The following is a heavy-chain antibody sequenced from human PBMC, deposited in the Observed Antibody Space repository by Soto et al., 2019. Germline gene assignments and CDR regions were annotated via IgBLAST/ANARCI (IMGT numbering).Heavy chain of an antibody. Sequence: SETLSLTCVVSGDSMSNYYWRWIRQPPGKGLEWIGDVSYSGSTNYNPSLKSRVTISVDTSKNQFSLKLSSVTAADTVVYYCVRVRRRGYSYGSDYGMAVWGQGTTVTVSS. J-gene: IGHJ6*02. V-gene: IGHV4-59*01. D-gene: IGHD5-18*01. CDR1: GDSMSNYY. CDR3: VRVRRRGYSYGSDYGMAV. CDR2: VSYSGST.